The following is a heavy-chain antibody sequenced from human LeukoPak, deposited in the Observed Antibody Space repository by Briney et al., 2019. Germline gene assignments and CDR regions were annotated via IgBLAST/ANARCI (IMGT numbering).Heavy chain of an antibody. D-gene: IGHD4-17*01. CDR2: ISSSGSTI. Sequence: PGGSLRLSCAASGFTFSSYEMNWVRQAPGKGLEWVSYISSSGSTIYYADSVKGRFTISRDNAKNSLYLRMNSLRAEDTAVYYCARDRMDYEADYWGQGTLVTVSS. J-gene: IGHJ4*02. CDR3: ARDRMDYEADY. V-gene: IGHV3-48*03. CDR1: GFTFSSYE.